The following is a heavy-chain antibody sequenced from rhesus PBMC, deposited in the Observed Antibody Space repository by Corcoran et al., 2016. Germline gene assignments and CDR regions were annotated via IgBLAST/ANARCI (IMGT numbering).Heavy chain of an antibody. D-gene: IGHD5-24*01. CDR3: ARVDTAGTGWDY. Sequence: QVQLQESGPGVVKPSETLSLTCAVSGGSISGYYLWSWIRQPPGKGLEWIGYIHGGSGSTSDNPYLVCRVIISIDTSKCLFSLKLSSVTAADTAVYYCARVDTAGTGWDYWGQGVLVTVSS. V-gene: IGHV4-147*01. J-gene: IGHJ4*01. CDR1: GGSISGYY. CDR2: IHGGSGST.